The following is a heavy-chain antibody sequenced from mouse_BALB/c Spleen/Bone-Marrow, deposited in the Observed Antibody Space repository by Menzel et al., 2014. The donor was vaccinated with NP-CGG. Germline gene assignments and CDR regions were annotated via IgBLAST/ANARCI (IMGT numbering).Heavy chain of an antibody. CDR2: IYPTTGYT. D-gene: IGHD1-1*01. CDR3: ARGVNYNYAYFDY. Sequence: VQLQQSGAELAGPGASVKMSCKASGYTFTSYTMHWVKQRPGQGLEWIGYIYPTTGYTNYNQTFKDKASMTADKSSSTAYMQLSSLTSEDSAVYYCARGVNYNYAYFDYWGQGTTLTVSS. CDR1: GYTFTSYT. J-gene: IGHJ2*01. V-gene: IGHV1-4*01.